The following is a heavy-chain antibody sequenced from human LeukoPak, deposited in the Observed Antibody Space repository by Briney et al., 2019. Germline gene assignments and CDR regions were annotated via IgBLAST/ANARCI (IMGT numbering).Heavy chain of an antibody. Sequence: GGSLRLSCAASGFTFSNFDMNWVRLAPGKGLEWVSYISTSRSTIYYADSVKGRFAISRDNAKNSLYLQMNNLRDDDTAVYFCARSFDHWGQGTLVTVSS. CDR3: ARSFDH. CDR2: ISTSRSTI. V-gene: IGHV3-48*02. J-gene: IGHJ4*02. CDR1: GFTFSNFD.